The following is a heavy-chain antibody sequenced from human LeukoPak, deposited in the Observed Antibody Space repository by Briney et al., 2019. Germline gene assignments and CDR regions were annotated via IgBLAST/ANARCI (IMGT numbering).Heavy chain of an antibody. V-gene: IGHV3-15*01. D-gene: IGHD3-10*01. CDR1: GFTFSNAW. Sequence: GGSLRLSCAASGFTFSNAWMSWVRQAPGKGLEWVGRIKSKTDGGTTDYAAPVKGRFTISRDDSKNTLYLQMNSLRAEDTAVYYCAKEDPRWFGEQPPNLRYNWFDPWGQGTLVTVSS. CDR3: AKEDPRWFGEQPPNLRYNWFDP. J-gene: IGHJ5*02. CDR2: IKSKTDGGTT.